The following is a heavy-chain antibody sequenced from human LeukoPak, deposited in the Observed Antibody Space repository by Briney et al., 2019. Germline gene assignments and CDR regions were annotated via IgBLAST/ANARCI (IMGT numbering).Heavy chain of an antibody. D-gene: IGHD1-26*01. Sequence: SSETLSLTCTVSGGSISSYSWSWIRQPPGKRLEWIGYVYYSGTTNYNPSLKSRVTISVDTSKNQFSLKLSSVTAADTAVYYCARAFSGSYGGQIDYWGQGTLVTVSS. J-gene: IGHJ4*02. CDR1: GGSISSYS. V-gene: IGHV4-59*01. CDR2: VYYSGTT. CDR3: ARAFSGSYGGQIDY.